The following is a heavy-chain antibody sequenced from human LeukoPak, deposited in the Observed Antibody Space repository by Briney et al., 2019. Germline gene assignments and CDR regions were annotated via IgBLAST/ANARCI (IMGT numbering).Heavy chain of an antibody. CDR1: GGSFSGYY. CDR3: AREKYYDSWRGYYYYYMDV. D-gene: IGHD3-3*01. Sequence: SETLSLTCAVYGGSFSGYYWSWIRQPPGEGLEWIGYIYYSGSTNYNPSLKSRVTISVDTSKNQFSLKLSSVTAADTAVYYCAREKYYDSWRGYYYYYMDVWGKGTTVTVSS. V-gene: IGHV4-59*01. CDR2: IYYSGST. J-gene: IGHJ6*03.